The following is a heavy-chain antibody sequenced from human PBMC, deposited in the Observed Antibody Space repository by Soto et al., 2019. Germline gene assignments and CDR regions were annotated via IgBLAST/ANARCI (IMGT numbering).Heavy chain of an antibody. CDR1: GFTFSSYS. CDR2: ISSSSSYI. CDR3: ARSGAHDAFDI. J-gene: IGHJ3*02. V-gene: IGHV3-21*04. D-gene: IGHD1-26*01. Sequence: GGSLRLSCAASGFTFSSYSMKWVRQAPGKGLEWVSSISSSSSYIYYADSVKGRFTISRDNAKNSLYLQMNSLRAEDTAVYYCARSGAHDAFDIWGQGTMVTVSS.